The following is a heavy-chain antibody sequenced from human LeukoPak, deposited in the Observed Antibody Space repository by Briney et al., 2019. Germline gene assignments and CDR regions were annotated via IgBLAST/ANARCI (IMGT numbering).Heavy chain of an antibody. V-gene: IGHV3-23*01. Sequence: GGSLRLSCAASGFTFSSYAMRWVRQAPGKGLEWVSSVSGSGGSTYYADSVKGRFTISRDNSKNTLYLQMNSLRAEDTVIYYCAKPRAVGVNAFFDYWGREPWSPSPQ. CDR2: VSGSGGST. CDR3: AKPRAVGVNAFFDY. CDR1: GFTFSSYA. J-gene: IGHJ4*02.